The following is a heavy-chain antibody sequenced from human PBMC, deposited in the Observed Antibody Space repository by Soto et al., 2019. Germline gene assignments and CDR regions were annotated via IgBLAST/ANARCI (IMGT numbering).Heavy chain of an antibody. J-gene: IGHJ6*02. V-gene: IGHV1-3*01. CDR2: TNAGNGNT. CDR3: GRDSKWDDTSVGMDV. D-gene: IGHD3-22*01. Sequence: GASVKVSCKASGYSFTRYSIHWVRQAPGQSLEWMGWTNAGNGNTKYSQKFQGRVTITRDTSASTAYMELSGLRSEDTSVYYCGRDSKWDDTSVGMDVWGQGTKVTVSS. CDR1: GYSFTRYS.